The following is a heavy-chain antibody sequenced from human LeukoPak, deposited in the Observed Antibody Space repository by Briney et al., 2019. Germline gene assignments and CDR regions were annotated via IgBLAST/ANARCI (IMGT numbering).Heavy chain of an antibody. V-gene: IGHV3-30*18. D-gene: IGHD6-13*01. CDR3: AKIAAAGRDRGYFDY. J-gene: IGHJ4*02. CDR2: ISYDGSNN. CDR1: GFSFSSYG. Sequence: TGGSLTLSCAVSGFSFSSYGNLWVCQAPDKGLEWVAVISYDGSNNYYEDSVQGRFTISRDNSTNTLYLQKKSLRADDTAVYYCAKIAAAGRDRGYFDYWGQGTLVTVSS.